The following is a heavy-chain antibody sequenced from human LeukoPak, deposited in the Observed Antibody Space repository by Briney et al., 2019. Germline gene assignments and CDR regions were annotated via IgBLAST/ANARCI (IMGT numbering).Heavy chain of an antibody. Sequence: PSETLSLTCTVSGGSISSSSYYWGWIRQPPGKGLEWIGSIYYSGSTYYNPSPKSRVTISVDTSKNQFSLKLSSVTAADTAVYYCAREYRSFSWFDPWGQGTLVTVSS. CDR3: AREYRSFSWFDP. CDR2: IYYSGST. CDR1: GGSISSSSYY. D-gene: IGHD2-2*02. J-gene: IGHJ5*02. V-gene: IGHV4-39*01.